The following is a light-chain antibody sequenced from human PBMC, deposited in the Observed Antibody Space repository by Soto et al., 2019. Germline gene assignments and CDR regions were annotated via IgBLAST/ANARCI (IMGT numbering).Light chain of an antibody. J-gene: IGKJ4*01. CDR2: EAS. Sequence: GDRVTITCRASQNIRTWLAWYQQKPGKAPHLLIYEASSLESGVPSRFSGSGSGTEFTLTISSLQPDDSATYYCQQYDSYSVTFGGGTKVEIK. CDR1: QNIRTW. V-gene: IGKV1-5*03. CDR3: QQYDSYSVT.